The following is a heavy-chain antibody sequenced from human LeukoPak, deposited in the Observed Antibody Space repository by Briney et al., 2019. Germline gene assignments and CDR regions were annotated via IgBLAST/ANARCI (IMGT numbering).Heavy chain of an antibody. V-gene: IGHV4-61*01. J-gene: IGHJ5*02. CDR3: ARVLRIADMVRGVIPWFDP. Sequence: SETLSLTCTVSGGSISGGHYYWSWIRQPPGKGLEWIGYIYYSGSTNYYPSLKSRVTISVDTSKNQFSLKLSSVTAADTAVYYCARVLRIADMVRGVIPWFDPWGQGTLVTVSS. CDR1: GGSISGGHYY. CDR2: IYYSGST. D-gene: IGHD3-10*01.